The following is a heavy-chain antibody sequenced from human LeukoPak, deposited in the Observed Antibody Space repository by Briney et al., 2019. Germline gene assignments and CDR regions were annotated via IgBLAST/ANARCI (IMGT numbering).Heavy chain of an antibody. V-gene: IGHV3-23*01. CDR1: GFTFSSYA. Sequence: GGSLRLSCAASGFTFSSYAMSWVRQAPGKGLEWVSAISGSGGSKYYADSVKGRFTVSRDNSKNTLYLQMDSLRAEDTAVYYCARDLGEVAYCSGGTCPFDYWGQGTLVTVSS. D-gene: IGHD2-15*01. CDR2: ISGSGGSK. CDR3: ARDLGEVAYCSGGTCPFDY. J-gene: IGHJ4*02.